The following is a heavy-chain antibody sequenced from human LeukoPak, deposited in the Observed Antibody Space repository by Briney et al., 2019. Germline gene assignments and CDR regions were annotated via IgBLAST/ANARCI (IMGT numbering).Heavy chain of an antibody. D-gene: IGHD3-22*01. CDR1: GGSISSGSYY. J-gene: IGHJ4*02. CDR2: IYTSGST. V-gene: IGHV4-61*02. CDR3: ARGSSGSPYYFDY. Sequence: SQTLSLTCTVSGGSISSGSYYWSWIRQPAGKGLEWIGRIYTSGSTNYNPSLKSRVTISVDTSKNQFSLKLSSVTAADTAVYYCARGSSGSPYYFDYWGQGTLVTVSS.